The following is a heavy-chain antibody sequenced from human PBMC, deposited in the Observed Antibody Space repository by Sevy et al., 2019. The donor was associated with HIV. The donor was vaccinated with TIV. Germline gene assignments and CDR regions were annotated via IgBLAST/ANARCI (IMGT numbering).Heavy chain of an antibody. Sequence: GESLKISCAGSGFTFSFYAMHWVRQAPGKGLEWVAVISYNGNNKKYADSVKGRFTISRDNSKNTVNLQMNSLRGEDTAAYYCAREGLVPTATPDRYYFYGMDIWGQGTTVTVSS. CDR2: ISYNGNNK. D-gene: IGHD2-2*01. V-gene: IGHV3-30*04. CDR1: GFTFSFYA. J-gene: IGHJ6*02. CDR3: AREGLVPTATPDRYYFYGMDI.